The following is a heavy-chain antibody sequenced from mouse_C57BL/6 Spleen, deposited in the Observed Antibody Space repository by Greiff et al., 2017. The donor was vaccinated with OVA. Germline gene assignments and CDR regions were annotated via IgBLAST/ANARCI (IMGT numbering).Heavy chain of an antibody. CDR3: ARVGTLMVTTGYYYAMDY. D-gene: IGHD2-2*01. Sequence: VQLQQSGAELARPGASVKLSCKASGYTFTSFGISWVKQRTGQGLEWIGEIFPRSGNTSYNEKFKGKATLSADKSSSTAYMELRSLTSEDAAVYFCARVGTLMVTTGYYYAMDYWGQGTSVTVSS. V-gene: IGHV1-81*01. J-gene: IGHJ4*01. CDR1: GYTFTSFG. CDR2: IFPRSGNT.